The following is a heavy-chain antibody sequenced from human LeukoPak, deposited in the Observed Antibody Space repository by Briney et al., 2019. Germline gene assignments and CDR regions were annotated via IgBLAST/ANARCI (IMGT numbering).Heavy chain of an antibody. CDR2: ISGSGGST. V-gene: IGHV3-23*01. Sequence: GGSLRLSCAASGFTFSSYAMSWVRQAPGKGLEWVSAISGSGGSTYYADSVKGRFTISRDNSKNTLYLQMNSLRAEDMAVYYCARDLGYCTNGVCHTRFDYWGQGTLVAVSS. CDR3: ARDLGYCTNGVCHTRFDY. J-gene: IGHJ4*02. CDR1: GFTFSSYA. D-gene: IGHD2-8*01.